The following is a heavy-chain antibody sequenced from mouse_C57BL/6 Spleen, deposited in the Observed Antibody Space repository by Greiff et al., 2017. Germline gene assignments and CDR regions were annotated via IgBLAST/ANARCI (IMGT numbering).Heavy chain of an antibody. V-gene: IGHV5-16*01. Sequence: EVHLVESEGGLVKPGSSLKLSCTASGFTFSDYYMAWVRQAPEKGLEWVANINNDGSSTYYLDSLKSRFIISRDNAKNILYLQRSDLKSEDTATYDCAGDRGITTVVDCYAMDCWGQRSAVADSS. CDR1: GFTFSDYY. CDR2: INNDGSST. J-gene: IGHJ4*01. CDR3: AGDRGITTVVDCYAMDC. D-gene: IGHD1-1*01.